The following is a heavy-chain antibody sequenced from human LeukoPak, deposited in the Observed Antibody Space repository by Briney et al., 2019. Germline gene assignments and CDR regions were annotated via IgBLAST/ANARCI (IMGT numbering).Heavy chain of an antibody. Sequence: SVKVSCRASGGTFSSYAISWVRQAPGQGLEWMGGIIPIFGTANYAQKFQGRVTITTDESTSTAYMELSSLRSEDTAVYYCARGGTAYPYDAFDIWGQGTMVTVSS. V-gene: IGHV1-69*05. J-gene: IGHJ3*02. CDR3: ARGGTAYPYDAFDI. CDR2: IIPIFGTA. D-gene: IGHD5-18*01. CDR1: GGTFSSYA.